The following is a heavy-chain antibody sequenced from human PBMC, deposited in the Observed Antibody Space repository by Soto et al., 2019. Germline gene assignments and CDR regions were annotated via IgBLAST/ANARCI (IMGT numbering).Heavy chain of an antibody. D-gene: IGHD3-10*01. J-gene: IGHJ4*02. CDR1: GFTFTSSA. Sequence: SVKVSCKASGFTFTSSAMQWVRQARGQRLEWIGWIVVGSGNTNYAQKFQERVTITTDISTSTAYMELSSLRSEDTAVYYCAREEVTGFGELFPYDYWGQGTLVTVSS. V-gene: IGHV1-58*02. CDR2: IVVGSGNT. CDR3: AREEVTGFGELFPYDY.